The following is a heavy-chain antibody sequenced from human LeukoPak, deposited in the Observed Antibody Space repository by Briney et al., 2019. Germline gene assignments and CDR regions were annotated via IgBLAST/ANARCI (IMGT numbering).Heavy chain of an antibody. CDR3: ASPTGTKNAFDI. D-gene: IGHD1-14*01. J-gene: IGHJ3*02. Sequence: PSETLSLTCTVSGYSISSGYYWGWIRQPPGKGLEWIGSIYHSGSTYYNPSLKSRVTISVDTSKNQFSLKLSSVTAADTAVYYCASPTGTKNAFDIWGQGTMVTVSS. CDR1: GYSISSGYY. CDR2: IYHSGST. V-gene: IGHV4-38-2*02.